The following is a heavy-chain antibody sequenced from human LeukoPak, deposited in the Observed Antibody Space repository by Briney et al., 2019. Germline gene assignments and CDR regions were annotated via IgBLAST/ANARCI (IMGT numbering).Heavy chain of an antibody. CDR2: ISGSGSST. CDR1: GFTFSSYA. V-gene: IGHV3-23*01. D-gene: IGHD3-10*01. J-gene: IGHJ4*02. Sequence: PGGSLRLSCAASGFTFSSYAMSWVRQAPGKGLEWVSAISGSGSSTYYADSVKGRFTISRDNSKNTLYLQMNSLRAEDTAVYYCARERYNVLLWFGDRDWGQGTLVTVSS. CDR3: ARERYNVLLWFGDRD.